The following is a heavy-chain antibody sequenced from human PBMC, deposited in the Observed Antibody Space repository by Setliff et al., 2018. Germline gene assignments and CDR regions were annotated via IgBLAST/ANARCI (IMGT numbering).Heavy chain of an antibody. CDR1: GYTGRNYA. V-gene: IGHV1-18*01. CDR3: ARAPSVELVTIRTNSWFTY. J-gene: IGHJ4*02. CDR2: ISVYNGDT. D-gene: IGHD5-18*01. Sequence: ASVKVSCKASGYTGRNYAFAWVRQAPGQGLEWGGWISVYNGDTNYAQKFQGRVTLTTDTSTSTAYMELRSLTSDDSAFYYCARAPSVELVTIRTNSWFTYWGQGTLVTVSS.